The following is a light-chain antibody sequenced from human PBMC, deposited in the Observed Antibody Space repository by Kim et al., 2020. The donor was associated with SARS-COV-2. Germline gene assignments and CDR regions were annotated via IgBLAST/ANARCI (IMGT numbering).Light chain of an antibody. CDR2: KVS. V-gene: IGKV2-30*02. CDR3: MQGTHWPYT. CDR1: QSVVHSSGNTY. J-gene: IGKJ2*01. Sequence: DVVLTQSPLSLPVTLGQPASISCRSNQSVVHSSGNTYLNWFQQRPGQSPRRLIYKVSNRDSGVPDRFSGSGSGPDFTLKISRVEAEDVAVYYCMQGTHWPYTFGQGTKLEI.